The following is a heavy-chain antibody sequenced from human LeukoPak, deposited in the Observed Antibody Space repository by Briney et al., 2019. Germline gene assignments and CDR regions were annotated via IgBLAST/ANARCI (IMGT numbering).Heavy chain of an antibody. CDR1: GFTFSSYS. V-gene: IGHV3-21*01. CDR2: ISSSSSYI. J-gene: IGHJ4*02. Sequence: GGSLRLSCAASGFTFSSYSMNWVRRAPGKGLEWVSSISSSSSYIYYADSVKGRFTISRDNAKNSLYLQMNSLRAEDTAVYYCARVAVGAADYWGQGTLVTVSS. CDR3: ARVAVGAADY. D-gene: IGHD1-26*01.